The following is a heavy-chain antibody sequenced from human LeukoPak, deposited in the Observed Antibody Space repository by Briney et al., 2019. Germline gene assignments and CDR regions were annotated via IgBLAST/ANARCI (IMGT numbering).Heavy chain of an antibody. CDR3: ARDKQLAFFDP. CDR2: IYNSGST. Sequence: PSETLSLTCTVSGGAISSYYWSCIRQPAGKGLEWIGRIYNSGSTNYNPSLKSPDTMSVDTSKNQFSLKISSVTAADTAVYYFARDKQLAFFDPWGQGTLVTVSS. J-gene: IGHJ5*02. D-gene: IGHD6-6*01. V-gene: IGHV4-4*07. CDR1: GGAISSYY.